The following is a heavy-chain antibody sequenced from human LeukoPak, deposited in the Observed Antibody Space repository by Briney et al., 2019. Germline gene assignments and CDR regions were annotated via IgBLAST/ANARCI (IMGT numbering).Heavy chain of an antibody. CDR3: AKEGCSSTSCSYFDY. D-gene: IGHD2-2*01. CDR2: INGPASNI. CDR1: GFTFSSYE. V-gene: IGHV3-48*03. J-gene: IGHJ4*02. Sequence: GGSLRLSCAASGFTFSSYEMNWVRQAPGKGLEWVSYINGPASNIFYADSVKGRFTISRDNAKNSLYLQMNSLRVEDTAVYYRAKEGCSSTSCSYFDYWGQGTLVTVSS.